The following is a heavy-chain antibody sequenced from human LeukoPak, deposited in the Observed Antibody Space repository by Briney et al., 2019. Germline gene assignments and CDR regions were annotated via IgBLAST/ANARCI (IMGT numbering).Heavy chain of an antibody. CDR1: GGTFSSYA. D-gene: IGHD6-19*01. CDR2: IIPIFGTA. CDR3: ARVHSSGWSGVDY. Sequence: SVKVSCKASGGTFSSYAISWVRQAPGQGLEWMGGIIPIFGTANYAQKFQGRVTITADKSTSTAYMELSSLRSEDTAVYYRARVHSSGWSGVDYWGQGTLVTVSS. J-gene: IGHJ4*02. V-gene: IGHV1-69*06.